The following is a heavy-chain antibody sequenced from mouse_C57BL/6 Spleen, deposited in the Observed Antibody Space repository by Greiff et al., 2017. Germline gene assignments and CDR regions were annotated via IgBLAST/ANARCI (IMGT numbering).Heavy chain of an antibody. J-gene: IGHJ4*01. CDR2: IYPRDGSN. D-gene: IGHD2-1*01. Sequence: QVQLQQSGPELVKPGASVKLSCKASGYTFTSYDINWVKQRPGQGLEWIGWIYPRDGSNKYNEKFKGKATLTVDTSSSTAYMELHSLTSEDTAVYFCARRSYYGNYFYYAMDYWGQGTSVTVSS. CDR1: GYTFTSYD. V-gene: IGHV1-85*01. CDR3: ARRSYYGNYFYYAMDY.